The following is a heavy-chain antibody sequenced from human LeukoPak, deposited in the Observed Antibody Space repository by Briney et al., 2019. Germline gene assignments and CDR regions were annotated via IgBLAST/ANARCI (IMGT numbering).Heavy chain of an antibody. CDR3: ARLSYYNFWSGPNWFDP. J-gene: IGHJ5*02. CDR1: GYSFTSYW. V-gene: IGHV5-51*01. D-gene: IGHD3-3*01. Sequence: GESLKISCKGSGYSFTSYWIGWVRQMPGKGLEWMGIIYPGDSDTRYSPSFQGQVTISADKSISTAYLQWSSLKASDTAMYYCARLSYYNFWSGPNWFDPWGQGTLVTVSS. CDR2: IYPGDSDT.